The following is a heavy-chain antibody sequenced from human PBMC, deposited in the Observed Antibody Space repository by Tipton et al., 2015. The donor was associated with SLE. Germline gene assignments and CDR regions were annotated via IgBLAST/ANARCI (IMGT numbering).Heavy chain of an antibody. D-gene: IGHD6-6*01. CDR1: GYSISSGYY. CDR2: IYHSGST. Sequence: GLVKPSETLSLTCAVSGYSISSGYYWGWIRQPPGKGLEWIGSIYHSGSTYYNPSLKSRVTISVDTSKNQFSLKLSSVTAADTAVYYCARATEKLAARKAFDIWGQGTMVTVSS. CDR3: ARATEKLAARKAFDI. V-gene: IGHV4-38-2*01. J-gene: IGHJ3*02.